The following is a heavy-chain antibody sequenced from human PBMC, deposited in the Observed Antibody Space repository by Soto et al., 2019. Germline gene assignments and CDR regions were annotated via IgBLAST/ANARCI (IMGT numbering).Heavy chain of an antibody. Sequence: SVKVSCKASGGTFSSYAISWVRQASGQGLEWMGGIIPIFGTANYAQKFQGRVTITADESTSTAYMELSSLRSEDTAVYYCARGVRSYYYYGMDVWGQGTTVTVSS. CDR2: IIPIFGTA. V-gene: IGHV1-69*13. CDR3: ARGVRSYYYYGMDV. CDR1: GGTFSSYA. J-gene: IGHJ6*02. D-gene: IGHD6-13*01.